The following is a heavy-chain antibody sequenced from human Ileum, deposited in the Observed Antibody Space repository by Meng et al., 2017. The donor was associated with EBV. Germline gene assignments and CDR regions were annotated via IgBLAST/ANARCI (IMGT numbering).Heavy chain of an antibody. CDR3: SRDLVGSDDY. V-gene: IGHV3-74*01. CDR2: INENGATT. D-gene: IGHD6-6*01. Sequence: EKLVACGGDLVKTGVSLRLSCAASGFTFSSYWMHWVRQVPGKGLVWVSRINENGATTTYADSVRGRFTIFRDNAKNTLYLQMNSLRAEDTAVYYCSRDLVGSDDYWGQGTLVTVSS. CDR1: GFTFSSYW. J-gene: IGHJ4*02.